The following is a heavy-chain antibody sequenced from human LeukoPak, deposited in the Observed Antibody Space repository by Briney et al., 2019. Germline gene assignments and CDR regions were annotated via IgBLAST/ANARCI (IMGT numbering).Heavy chain of an antibody. CDR1: GGSINTYY. Sequence: PSETLSLTCTVSGGSINTYYWSWIRQPPGKGLEWIAYVRDNGESNYKVSLKSRVAISLDTANNQISLRLNFVTAADTAIYYCARQPANTAAFDIWGLGTMVTASS. J-gene: IGHJ3*02. CDR3: ARQPANTAAFDI. V-gene: IGHV4-59*08. D-gene: IGHD5-18*01. CDR2: VRDNGES.